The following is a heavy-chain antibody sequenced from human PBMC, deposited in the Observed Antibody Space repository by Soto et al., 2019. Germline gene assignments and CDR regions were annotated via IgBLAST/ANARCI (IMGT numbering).Heavy chain of an antibody. CDR3: ARHNFAFQGASDV. Sequence: GGSLRLSCVASGFVFSDFQFNWVRRAPGGGLEWLSSITGTSAFTEYAESIEGRFTISRDNPNKLLFLHMDNLRPEDTAVYYCARHNFAFQGASDVWGQGPLVTVSS. J-gene: IGHJ4*02. V-gene: IGHV3-21*01. CDR2: ITGTSAFT. CDR1: GFVFSDFQ.